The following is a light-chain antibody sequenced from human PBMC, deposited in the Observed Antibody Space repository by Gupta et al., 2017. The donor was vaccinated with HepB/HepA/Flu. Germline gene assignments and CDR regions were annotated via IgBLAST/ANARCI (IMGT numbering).Light chain of an antibody. CDR3: SSYTGSRNLYV. Sequence: SALTQPASVSGSPGPSLAISCTGSSSDVGSYNYVSWYQHHPGKAPKLMIYDVSNRPSGVANRFFGSKSGNTASLTISGLQAEDEADYYCSSYTGSRNLYVFGTGTKLTVL. CDR2: DVS. CDR1: SSDVGSYNY. V-gene: IGLV2-14*03. J-gene: IGLJ1*01.